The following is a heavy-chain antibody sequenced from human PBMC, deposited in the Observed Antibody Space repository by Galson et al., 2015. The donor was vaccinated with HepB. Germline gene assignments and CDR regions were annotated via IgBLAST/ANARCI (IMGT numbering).Heavy chain of an antibody. CDR1: GDSVSSHSAA. Sequence: CAISGDSVSSHSAAWSWIRQSPSRGLEWLGRTYYRSKWYNDYAVSVKSRITINPDTSKNQFSLQLNSVTPEDTAVYYCARGYYYGSGSYYYDAFDIWGQGTMVTVSS. CDR2: TYYRSKWYN. CDR3: ARGYYYGSGSYYYDAFDI. V-gene: IGHV6-1*01. J-gene: IGHJ3*02. D-gene: IGHD3-10*01.